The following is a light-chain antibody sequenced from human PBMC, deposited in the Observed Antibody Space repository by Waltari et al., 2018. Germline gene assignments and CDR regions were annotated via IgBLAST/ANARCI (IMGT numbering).Light chain of an antibody. V-gene: IGKV3-15*01. CDR1: QSVSSN. CDR3: PQYDSWPPYT. J-gene: IGKJ2*01. Sequence: EMVLTQSPGTLSVSPGESATLSCRARQSVSSNLAWYQQGPGQPPRLLVCGASTRATGIPARFSGRGSATEFTLTMSRLQSEDFAVYYCPQYDSWPPYTFGQGTKLEIK. CDR2: GAS.